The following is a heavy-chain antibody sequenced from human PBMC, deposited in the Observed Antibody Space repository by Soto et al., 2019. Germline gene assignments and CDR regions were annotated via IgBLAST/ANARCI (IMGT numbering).Heavy chain of an antibody. CDR3: SQVSSSCYKDFFDY. J-gene: IGHJ4*02. CDR1: GGTFSNYA. V-gene: IGHV1-69*12. Sequence: QVQLVQSGAEVKKPGSSVKVSCKASGGTFSNYAISWVRQAPGQGLEWMGGIIPIFGTTNYAQTFQGRVTITADESTSTAYMELSTLTSSATAVYFCSQVSSSCYKDFFDYWGPGTLVTFSS. D-gene: IGHD6-13*01. CDR2: IIPIFGTT.